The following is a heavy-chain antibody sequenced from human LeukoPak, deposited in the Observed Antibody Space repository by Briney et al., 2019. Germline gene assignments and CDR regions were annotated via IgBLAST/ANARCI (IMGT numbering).Heavy chain of an antibody. V-gene: IGHV4-38-2*02. D-gene: IGHD3-3*01. CDR2: FYHGGST. CDR3: ARAVTTGVLRFLEWLLYPRDFDY. CDR1: GYSISTGYD. Sequence: SETLSLTCTVSGYSISTGYDWDWIRQPPGKGLEWIGTFYHGGSTYYNPSLKSRVTISVDTSKNQFSLNLTSVTAADTAVYYCARAVTTGVLRFLEWLLYPRDFDYWGQGTLVTVSS. J-gene: IGHJ4*02.